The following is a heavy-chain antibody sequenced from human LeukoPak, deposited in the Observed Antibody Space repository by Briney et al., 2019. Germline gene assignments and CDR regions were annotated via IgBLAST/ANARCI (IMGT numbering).Heavy chain of an antibody. CDR2: ISGSGGTT. Sequence: GGSLRLSCAAPGFTFSSFAMSWVRQAPGKGLEWVSAISGSGGTTYYADSVKGRFTISRDNSKNTLYLQMNSLRAEDTAVYYCAKDQYFDWLNWFDPWGQGTLVTVSS. V-gene: IGHV3-23*01. D-gene: IGHD3-9*01. CDR1: GFTFSSFA. CDR3: AKDQYFDWLNWFDP. J-gene: IGHJ5*02.